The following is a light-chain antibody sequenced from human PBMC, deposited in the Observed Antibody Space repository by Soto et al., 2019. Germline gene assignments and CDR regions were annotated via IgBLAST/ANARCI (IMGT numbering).Light chain of an antibody. Sequence: QSALTQPPSASGSPGQSVTISCTGTSSDVGGYTYVSWYQQHPGKAPKLLIHEVSKRPSGVPDRFSGSKSGNTASLTVSVLKAEDEADYYCSSNAGSNNFVCGTGTKLTVL. CDR2: EVS. CDR1: SSDVGGYTY. J-gene: IGLJ1*01. CDR3: SSNAGSNNFV. V-gene: IGLV2-8*01.